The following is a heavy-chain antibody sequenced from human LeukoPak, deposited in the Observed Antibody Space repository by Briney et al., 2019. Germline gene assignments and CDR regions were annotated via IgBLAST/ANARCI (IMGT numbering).Heavy chain of an antibody. CDR1: GGTFSSYA. J-gene: IGHJ3*02. D-gene: IGHD2-2*01. CDR2: INPSGGST. V-gene: IGHV1-46*01. Sequence: GASVKVSCKASGGTFSSYAISWVRQAPGQGLEWMGIINPSGGSTSYAQKFQGRVTMTRDTSTSTVYMELSSLRSEDTAVCYCARGDCSSTSCYAFDIWGQGTMVTVSS. CDR3: ARGDCSSTSCYAFDI.